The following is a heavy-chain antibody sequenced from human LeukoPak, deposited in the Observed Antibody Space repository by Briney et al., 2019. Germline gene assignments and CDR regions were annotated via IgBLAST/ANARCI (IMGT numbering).Heavy chain of an antibody. J-gene: IGHJ3*02. CDR3: ARGSSGWYSLGAFDI. D-gene: IGHD6-19*01. CDR2: IHHSGSA. Sequence: SGTLSLTCVVSGDSISSSKWWSWVRQPPGKGLEWIGEIHHSGSANYNPSLKSRVTISVDKSENQFSLKLTSVTAADTAVYYCARGSSGWYSLGAFDIWGQGTMVTVSS. CDR1: GDSISSSKW. V-gene: IGHV4-4*02.